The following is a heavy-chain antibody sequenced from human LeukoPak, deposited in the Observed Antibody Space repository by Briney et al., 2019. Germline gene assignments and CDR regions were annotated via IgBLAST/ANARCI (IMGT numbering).Heavy chain of an antibody. CDR1: GFTFSSYW. Sequence: GGSLRLSCAASGFTFSSYWMHWVRQAPGKGLVWVSCINSDGSSTRYADSVKGRFTISTDNAKNTLYLQMNSLRAEDTAVYYCARDWRYSYYVAANWFDPWGQGTLVTVSS. J-gene: IGHJ5*02. D-gene: IGHD4-11*01. CDR2: INSDGSST. V-gene: IGHV3-74*01. CDR3: ARDWRYSYYVAANWFDP.